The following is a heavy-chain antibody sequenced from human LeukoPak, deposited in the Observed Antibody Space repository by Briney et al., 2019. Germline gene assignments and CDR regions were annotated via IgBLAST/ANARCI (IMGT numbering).Heavy chain of an antibody. CDR2: IRFDGSNT. V-gene: IGHV3-30*02. Sequence: PGGSLRPSCTASEFTFSHYGMHWVRQAPGKGLEWVTFIRFDGSNTYYGDSVKGRFTISRDNAKRTLYLQMNSLRPEDTAVYYCAKGLPFDGSTYFDDWGQGSLVTVSS. CDR1: EFTFSHYG. CDR3: AKGLPFDGSTYFDD. D-gene: IGHD3-22*01. J-gene: IGHJ4*02.